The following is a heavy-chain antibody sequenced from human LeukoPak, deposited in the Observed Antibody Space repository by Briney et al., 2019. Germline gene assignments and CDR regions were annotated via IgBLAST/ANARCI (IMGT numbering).Heavy chain of an antibody. CDR2: IYYSGST. CDR1: GGSISSYY. Sequence: SETLSLTCTVSGGSISSYYWSWIRQPPGKGLEWIGYIYYSGSTYYNPSLKSRVTISVDTSKNQFSLKLSSVTAADTAVYYCARVRYCSSTSCYKNEYYFDYWGQGTLVTVSS. J-gene: IGHJ4*02. V-gene: IGHV4-59*12. CDR3: ARVRYCSSTSCYKNEYYFDY. D-gene: IGHD2-2*02.